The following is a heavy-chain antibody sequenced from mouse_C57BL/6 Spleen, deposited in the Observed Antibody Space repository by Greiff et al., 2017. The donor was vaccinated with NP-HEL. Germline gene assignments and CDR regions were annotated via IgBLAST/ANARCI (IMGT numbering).Heavy chain of an antibody. D-gene: IGHD6-2*01. Sequence: VQLKESGPVLVKPGASVKMSCKASGYTFTDYYMNWVKQSHGKSLEWIGVINPYNGGTSYNQKFKGKATLTVDKSSSTAYMGLNSLTSEDSAVYYCARDSLFDYWGQGTTLTVSS. CDR2: INPYNGGT. CDR3: ARDSLFDY. CDR1: GYTFTDYY. V-gene: IGHV1-19*01. J-gene: IGHJ2*01.